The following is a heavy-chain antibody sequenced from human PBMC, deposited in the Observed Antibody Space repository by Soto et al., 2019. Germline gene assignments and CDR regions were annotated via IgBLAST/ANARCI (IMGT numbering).Heavy chain of an antibody. D-gene: IGHD3-10*01. CDR1: GFTFSNAW. Sequence: EVQLVESGGGLVKPGGSLRLSCAASGFTFSNAWMSWVRQAPGKGLEWVGRIKSKTDGGTTDYAAPVKGRFTISRDDSKNTLYLQMNSLKTEDTAVYYCTTGLTYYYGSGSYVGVLIDYWGQGTLVTVSS. CDR3: TTGLTYYYGSGSYVGVLIDY. J-gene: IGHJ4*02. CDR2: IKSKTDGGTT. V-gene: IGHV3-15*01.